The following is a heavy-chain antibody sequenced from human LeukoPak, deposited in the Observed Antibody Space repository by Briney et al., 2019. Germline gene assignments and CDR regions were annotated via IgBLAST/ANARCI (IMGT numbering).Heavy chain of an antibody. D-gene: IGHD6-19*01. V-gene: IGHV4-39*01. J-gene: IGHJ5*02. CDR1: DDSISRSSYY. CDR3: ARGIAVAANWFDP. Sequence: SSETLSLTCSVSDDSISRSSYYWGWIRQPPGKGLEWIGTFYYSGFTYYNPSLKNRVTISVDTSKNQFSLKLSSVTAADTAVYYCARGIAVAANWFDPWGQGTLVTVSS. CDR2: FYYSGFT.